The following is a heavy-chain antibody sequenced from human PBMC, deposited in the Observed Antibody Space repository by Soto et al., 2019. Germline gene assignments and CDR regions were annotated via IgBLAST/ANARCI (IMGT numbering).Heavy chain of an antibody. Sequence: GASVKVSCKASRSTFTNFYLHWVRQAPGQRPEWMGWINNGGGTIYAQKFQGRLTMTRDTSITTAYMELSRLSSDDTAFYYCATSSDWSPLLDYWGQGTPVKVSS. CDR2: INNGGGT. V-gene: IGHV1-2*02. J-gene: IGHJ4*02. CDR1: RSTFTNFY. D-gene: IGHD6-19*01. CDR3: ATSSDWSPLLDY.